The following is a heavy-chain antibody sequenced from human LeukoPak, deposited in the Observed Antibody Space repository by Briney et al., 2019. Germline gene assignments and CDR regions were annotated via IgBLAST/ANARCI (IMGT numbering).Heavy chain of an antibody. J-gene: IGHJ6*02. CDR1: GFTFSRYG. V-gene: IGHV3-30*18. CDR2: VSFDGNSE. Sequence: PGRSLRLSCAVSGFTFSRYGMHWVRQAPGKGLEWVAVVSFDGNSEYYGDSVKGRFTISRDNSKNTLYLQMNSLRVEDTAIYYCAKESYGTFARFHHHGMEVWGQGTTVTVSS. CDR3: AKESYGTFARFHHHGMEV. D-gene: IGHD4-17*01.